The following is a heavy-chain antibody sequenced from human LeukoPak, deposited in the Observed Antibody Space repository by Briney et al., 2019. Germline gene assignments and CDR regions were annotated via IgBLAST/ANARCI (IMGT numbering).Heavy chain of an antibody. Sequence: SRTLSLTCAVSGGSISSGGYSWSWIRQPPGKGLEWIGYIYHSGSTYYNPSLKSRVTISVDRSKNQFSLKLSSVTAADTAVYYCARSTVTDDWYFDLWGRGTLVTVSS. J-gene: IGHJ2*01. V-gene: IGHV4-30-2*01. CDR1: GGSISSGGYS. D-gene: IGHD4-17*01. CDR2: IYHSGST. CDR3: ARSTVTDDWYFDL.